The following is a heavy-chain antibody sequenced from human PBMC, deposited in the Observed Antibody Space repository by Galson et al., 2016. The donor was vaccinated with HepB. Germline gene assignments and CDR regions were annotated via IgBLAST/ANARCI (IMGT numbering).Heavy chain of an antibody. Sequence: SLRLSCAASGFIISDYSMHWVRQAPGKGLEYVSAIHYHGGSTFYADSVKGRFTISRDNSKNTLYLHVGSLRPEDMAVYYCVRVGSGYDYWGQGTRVTVSS. CDR1: GFIISDYS. CDR3: VRVGSGYDY. D-gene: IGHD3-22*01. CDR2: IHYHGGST. J-gene: IGHJ4*02. V-gene: IGHV3-64*02.